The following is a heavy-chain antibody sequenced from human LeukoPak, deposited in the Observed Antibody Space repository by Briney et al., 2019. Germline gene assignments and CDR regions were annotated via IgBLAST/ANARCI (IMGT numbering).Heavy chain of an antibody. Sequence: SETLSLTCAVYGGSSSGYYWSWIRQPPGKGLEWIGEINHSGSTNYNPSLKSRVTISVGTSKNQFSLKLSSVTAADTAVYYCARGWYSSSWYGYWGQGTLVTVSS. J-gene: IGHJ4*02. D-gene: IGHD6-13*01. CDR2: INHSGST. CDR1: GGSSSGYY. CDR3: ARGWYSSSWYGY. V-gene: IGHV4-34*01.